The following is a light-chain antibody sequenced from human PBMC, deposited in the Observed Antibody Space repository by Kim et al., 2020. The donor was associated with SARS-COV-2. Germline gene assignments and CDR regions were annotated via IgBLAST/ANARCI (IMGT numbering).Light chain of an antibody. CDR1: SSKIGAGYD. CDR3: QSYDSSLSAYVV. J-gene: IGLJ2*01. CDR2: GNS. Sequence: VTNSGTGSSSKIGAGYDVHWYQQLPGTAPKLLIYGNSNRPSGVPDRFSGSKSGTSASLAITGLQAEDEADYYCQSYDSSLSAYVVFGGGTQLTVL. V-gene: IGLV1-40*01.